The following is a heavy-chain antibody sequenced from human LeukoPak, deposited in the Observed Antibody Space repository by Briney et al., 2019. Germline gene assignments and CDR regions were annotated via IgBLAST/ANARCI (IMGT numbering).Heavy chain of an antibody. J-gene: IGHJ3*02. V-gene: IGHV1-18*01. D-gene: IGHD3-16*01. Sequence: ASVKVSCKASGYTFTSYGISWVRQAPGQGLEWMGWISAYNGNTNYAQKFQGRVTMTRDTSISTAYMELSRLRSDDTAVYYCARDPGGDDAFDIWGQGTMVTVSS. CDR2: ISAYNGNT. CDR1: GYTFTSYG. CDR3: ARDPGGDDAFDI.